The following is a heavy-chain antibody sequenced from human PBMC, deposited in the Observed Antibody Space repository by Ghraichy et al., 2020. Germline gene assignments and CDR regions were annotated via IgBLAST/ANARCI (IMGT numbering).Heavy chain of an antibody. Sequence: SETLSLTCTVSGGSVSSGSYYWSWIRQPPGKGLEWIGYIYYSGSTNYNPSLKSRVTISVDTSKNQFSLKLSSVTAADTAVYYCARASSASFPGADYWGQGTLVTVSS. V-gene: IGHV4-61*01. J-gene: IGHJ4*02. CDR3: ARASSASFPGADY. CDR2: IYYSGST. CDR1: GGSVSSGSYY. D-gene: IGHD3-22*01.